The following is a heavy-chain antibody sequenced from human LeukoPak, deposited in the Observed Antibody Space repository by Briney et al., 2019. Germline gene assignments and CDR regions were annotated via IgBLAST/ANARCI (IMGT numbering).Heavy chain of an antibody. CDR1: GFTFSSYG. V-gene: IGHV3-48*01. J-gene: IGHJ4*02. CDR2: ISSSSSTI. Sequence: GGSLRLSCAASGFTFSSYGMNWVRQAPGKGLEWVSYISSSSSTIYYADSVKGRFTISRDNAKNSLYLQMNSLRAEDTAVYYCARMYHYDFDYWGQGTLVTVFS. D-gene: IGHD3-22*01. CDR3: ARMYHYDFDY.